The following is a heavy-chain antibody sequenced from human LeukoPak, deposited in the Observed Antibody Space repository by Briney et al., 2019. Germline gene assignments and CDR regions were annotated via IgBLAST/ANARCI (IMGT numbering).Heavy chain of an antibody. J-gene: IGHJ4*02. CDR2: IYYSGST. D-gene: IGHD2-15*01. V-gene: IGHV4-31*03. CDR3: ARFDCSGGSCYSGY. CDR1: GGSISSGGYY. Sequence: SETPSLTCTVSGGSISSGGYYWSWIRQHPGKGLEWIGYIYYSGSTYYNPSLKSRVTISVDTSKNQFSLKLSSVTAADTAVYYCARFDCSGGSCYSGYWGQGTLVTVSS.